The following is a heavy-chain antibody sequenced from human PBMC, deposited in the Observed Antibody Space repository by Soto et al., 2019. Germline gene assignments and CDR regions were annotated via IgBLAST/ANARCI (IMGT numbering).Heavy chain of an antibody. D-gene: IGHD2-21*01. CDR3: STGSPSAGIGYLDS. CDR1: PFEVGSRH. CDR2: LVSGGST. J-gene: IGHJ4*03. Sequence: PEGTLRLSGAASPFEVGSRHVAWVRQATGEGLEWVSVLVSGGSTHYADSVTGRFTVSRDVSNNTVYLHMSSLRAEDTVVYSPSTGSPSAGIGYLDSLG. V-gene: IGHV3-53*01.